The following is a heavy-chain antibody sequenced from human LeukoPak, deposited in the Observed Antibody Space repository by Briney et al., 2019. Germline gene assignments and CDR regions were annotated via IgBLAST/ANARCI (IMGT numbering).Heavy chain of an antibody. D-gene: IGHD6-13*01. V-gene: IGHV3-21*01. Sequence: GGSLRLSCAASGFTFSSYSMNWVRQAPGKGLEWVSSISSSSSYIYYADSVKGRFTISRDNAKNSLYLQMNSLRAEDTAVYYCARDGVPSGYPWYSSSYYYFDYWGQGTLVTVSS. CDR2: ISSSSSYI. J-gene: IGHJ4*02. CDR1: GFTFSSYS. CDR3: ARDGVPSGYPWYSSSYYYFDY.